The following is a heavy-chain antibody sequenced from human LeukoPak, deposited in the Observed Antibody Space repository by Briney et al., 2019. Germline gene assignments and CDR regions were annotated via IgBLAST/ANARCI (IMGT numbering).Heavy chain of an antibody. CDR1: GFTFSSYA. J-gene: IGHJ4*02. D-gene: IGHD2-8*01. CDR3: AKDTSIGKYCTSGVCSPFDY. Sequence: GGSLRLSCAGSGFTFSSYAVSWVRQAPRKGLEWVSAISDSGDYTYYADSVKGRFTISRDNSKNTLYLHVNSLRAEDTAVYYCAKDTSIGKYCTSGVCSPFDYWGQGTLVTVSS. V-gene: IGHV3-23*01. CDR2: ISDSGDYT.